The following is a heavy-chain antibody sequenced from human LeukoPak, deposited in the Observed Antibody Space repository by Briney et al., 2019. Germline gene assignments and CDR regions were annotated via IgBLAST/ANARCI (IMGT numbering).Heavy chain of an antibody. J-gene: IGHJ4*02. CDR1: GGTFSSYA. D-gene: IGHD2-2*01. Sequence: ASVKVSCKASGGTFSSYAISWVRQAPGQGLEWMGIINPSSGDTTYAQKFRGRVTMTRDTSTSTVYMELSSLRSEDTAVYYCATEKYCSRTSCSGSFDYWGQGTLVTVSS. CDR3: ATEKYCSRTSCSGSFDY. CDR2: INPSSGDT. V-gene: IGHV1-46*01.